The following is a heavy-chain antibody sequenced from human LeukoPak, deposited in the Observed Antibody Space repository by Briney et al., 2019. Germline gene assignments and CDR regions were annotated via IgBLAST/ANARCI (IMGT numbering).Heavy chain of an antibody. CDR3: ARGAVEAFGVVIPFDN. Sequence: PGGSLRLSCAASGFFVSNNYMSWVRQAPGKGLECLANIKEDGSETYYVDSVKGRFTISRDNAKNSLYLQMNSLRAEDTAVYYCARGAVEAFGVVIPFDNWGQGSLVTVSS. D-gene: IGHD3-3*01. V-gene: IGHV3-7*01. CDR2: IKEDGSET. CDR1: GFFVSNNY. J-gene: IGHJ4*02.